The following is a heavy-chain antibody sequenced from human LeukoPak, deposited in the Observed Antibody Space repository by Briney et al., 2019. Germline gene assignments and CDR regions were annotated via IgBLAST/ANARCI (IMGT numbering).Heavy chain of an antibody. CDR3: ARSVLAAAGMDDAFDI. J-gene: IGHJ3*02. CDR2: ISVYNGNT. D-gene: IGHD6-13*01. Sequence: GASEKVSCKASGYTFTSYGISWVRQAPGQGLEWMGWISVYNGNTNYAQRLQGRVTMTTDTSTSTAYMELRSLRSDDTAVYYCARSVLAAAGMDDAFDIWGQGTMVTVSS. CDR1: GYTFTSYG. V-gene: IGHV1-18*01.